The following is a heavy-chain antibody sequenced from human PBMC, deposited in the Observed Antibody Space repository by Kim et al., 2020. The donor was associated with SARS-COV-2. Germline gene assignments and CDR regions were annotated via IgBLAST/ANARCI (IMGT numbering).Heavy chain of an antibody. CDR1: GFTFSSYS. CDR2: ISSSSSYI. V-gene: IGHV3-21*01. Sequence: GGSLRLSCAASGFTFSSYSMNWVRQAPGKGLEWVSSISSSSSYIYYADSVKGRFTISRDNAKNSLYLQMNSLRAEDTAVYYCARAPPNCSGGSCYPGVFDYWGQGTLVTVSS. J-gene: IGHJ4*02. D-gene: IGHD2-15*01. CDR3: ARAPPNCSGGSCYPGVFDY.